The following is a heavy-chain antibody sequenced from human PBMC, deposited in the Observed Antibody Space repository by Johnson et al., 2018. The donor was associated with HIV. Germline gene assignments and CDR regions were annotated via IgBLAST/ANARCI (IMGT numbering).Heavy chain of an antibody. D-gene: IGHD1-1*01. Sequence: QVQLVESGGGLVQPGGSLRLSCAASAVSGFSVSSNYINWVRQAPGKGLKWVAVISYDGSNKYYAASVKGRFTISRDNSKNTLYLQMNSLRAEDTAVYYCATSTASDAFDIWGQGTIVTVSS. CDR3: ATSTASDAFDI. CDR2: ISYDGSNK. J-gene: IGHJ3*02. CDR1: AVSGFSVSSNY. V-gene: IGHV3-30-3*01.